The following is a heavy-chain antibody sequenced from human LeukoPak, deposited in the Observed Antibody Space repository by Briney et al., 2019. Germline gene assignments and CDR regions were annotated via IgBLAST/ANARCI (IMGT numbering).Heavy chain of an antibody. D-gene: IGHD2-2*01. J-gene: IGHJ6*02. Sequence: ASVKVSCKGSGYTLSNHAFSWVRQAPGQGLEWMGWISADNGNTNHAQKFQGRVSLTTDTSTSTAYMELRSLRSDDTAVYYCASGEVGVVVPAAMGYYYGMDVWGQGTTVTVSS. CDR3: ASGEVGVVVPAAMGYYYGMDV. CDR1: GYTLSNHA. V-gene: IGHV1-18*04. CDR2: ISADNGNT.